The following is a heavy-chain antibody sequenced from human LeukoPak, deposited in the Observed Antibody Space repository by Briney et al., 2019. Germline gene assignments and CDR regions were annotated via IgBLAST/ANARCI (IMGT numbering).Heavy chain of an antibody. V-gene: IGHV1-2*02. D-gene: IGHD4-17*01. CDR1: GYTFTGYY. CDR3: ARDREGTTALDY. Sequence: EASVKVSCKASGYTFTGYYMHWVRQAPGQGLEWMGWINPNSGGTNYAQKFQGRVTMTRDTSISTAYMELSRLRSDDTAVYYCARDREGTTALDYWGQGTLVTVSS. J-gene: IGHJ4*02. CDR2: INPNSGGT.